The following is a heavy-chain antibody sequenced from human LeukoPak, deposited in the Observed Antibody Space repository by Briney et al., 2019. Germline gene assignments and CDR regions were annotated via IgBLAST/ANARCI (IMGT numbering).Heavy chain of an antibody. D-gene: IGHD3-9*01. CDR2: INHSGST. J-gene: IGHJ6*04. V-gene: IGHV4-34*01. CDR3: ASRGYDIPDYYYYGMDV. CDR1: GGSFSGYY. Sequence: SETMSLTCADYGGSFSGYYWSWIRQPPGKGLEWIGEINHSGSTNYNPSLKSRVTISVDTSKNQFSLKLSSVTAADTAVYYCASRGYDIPDYYYYGMDVWGKGTTVTVSS.